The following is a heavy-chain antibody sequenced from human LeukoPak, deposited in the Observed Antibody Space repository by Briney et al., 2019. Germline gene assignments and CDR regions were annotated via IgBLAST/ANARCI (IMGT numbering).Heavy chain of an antibody. D-gene: IGHD3-22*01. CDR3: ARRSSGYYNYFDY. Sequence: GGSLRLSCAASGFTFSSYWMTWVRQAPGKGLEWVANIKQDESEKYYVDSVKGRFTISRDNAKNSLYLQMNSLRAEDTAVYYCARRSSGYYNYFDYWGQGTLVTVSS. J-gene: IGHJ4*02. V-gene: IGHV3-7*01. CDR1: GFTFSSYW. CDR2: IKQDESEK.